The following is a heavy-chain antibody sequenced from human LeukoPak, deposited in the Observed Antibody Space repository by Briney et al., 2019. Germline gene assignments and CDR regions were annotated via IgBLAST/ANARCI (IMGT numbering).Heavy chain of an antibody. CDR3: ARKAVGYCSSTSCYTGVASRWFDP. CDR2: INHSGST. V-gene: IGHV4-34*01. CDR1: GGSISSYY. Sequence: SETLSLTCTVSGGSISSYYWSWIRQPPGKGLEWIGEINHSGSTNYNPSLKSRVTISVDTSKNQFSLKLSSVTAADTAVYYCARKAVGYCSSTSCYTGVASRWFDPWGQGTLVTVSS. D-gene: IGHD2-2*02. J-gene: IGHJ5*02.